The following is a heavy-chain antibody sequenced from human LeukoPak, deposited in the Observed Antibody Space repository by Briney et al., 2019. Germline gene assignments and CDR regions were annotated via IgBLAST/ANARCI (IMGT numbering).Heavy chain of an antibody. V-gene: IGHV1-69*13. CDR2: IIPIFGTA. J-gene: IGHJ4*02. CDR3: ARDKGSGGYYFDY. D-gene: IGHD2-15*01. CDR1: GGTFSSYA. Sequence: ASVKVSCKASGGTFSSYAISWVRQAPGQGLEWMGGIIPIFGTANYAQKFQGRVTITADESTSTAYMELSSLRSEDTAVYYCARDKGSGGYYFDYWGQGTLVTVSS.